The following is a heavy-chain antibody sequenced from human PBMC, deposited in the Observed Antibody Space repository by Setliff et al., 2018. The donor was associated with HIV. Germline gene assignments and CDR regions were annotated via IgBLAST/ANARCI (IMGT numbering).Heavy chain of an antibody. CDR2: IIPLFGTT. CDR1: GGTFSSYA. Sequence: SVKVSCKASGGTFSSYALSWVRQAPGQGLEWMGGIIPLFGTTKNAQKFQGRVTITADESTSTAYMELSSLRSEDTAVYYCARDPFPSTNYYDSSAYPFAEYFQHWG. J-gene: IGHJ1*01. V-gene: IGHV1-69*13. CDR3: ARDPFPSTNYYDSSAYPFAEYFQH. D-gene: IGHD3-22*01.